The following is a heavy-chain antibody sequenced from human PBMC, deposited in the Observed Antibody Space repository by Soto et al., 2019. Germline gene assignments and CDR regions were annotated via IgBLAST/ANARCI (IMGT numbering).Heavy chain of an antibody. CDR2: MNPNSGNT. Sequence: SVKVSCKASGYSYTRYDINWVRQATGQGLEWMGWMNPNSGNTGYAQKFQGRVTMTRNTSISIAYMELSSLRSEDTAVYYCARGPSTDIVVVPAASYYYYYYMDVWGKGTTVTVSS. J-gene: IGHJ6*03. D-gene: IGHD2-2*01. CDR3: ARGPSTDIVVVPAASYYYYYYMDV. CDR1: GYSYTRYD. V-gene: IGHV1-8*01.